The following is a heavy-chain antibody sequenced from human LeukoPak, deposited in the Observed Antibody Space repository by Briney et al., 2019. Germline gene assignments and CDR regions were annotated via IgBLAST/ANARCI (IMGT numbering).Heavy chain of an antibody. CDR3: ARGWQQLTYYYYYMDG. D-gene: IGHD6-13*01. V-gene: IGHV4-59*01. J-gene: IGHJ6*03. Sequence: SETLSLSCTVSGVSISTYYESWVRQPPGKGLEWIGYIYYSGSTNYNTSFKSRVTISVDTSKNQFSLKLSSVTAADTAVYYCARGWQQLTYYYYYMDGWGKGTTVTVAS. CDR2: IYYSGST. CDR1: GVSISTYY.